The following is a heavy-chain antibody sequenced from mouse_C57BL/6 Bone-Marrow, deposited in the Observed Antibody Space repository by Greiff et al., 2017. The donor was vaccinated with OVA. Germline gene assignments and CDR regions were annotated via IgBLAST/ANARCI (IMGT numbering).Heavy chain of an antibody. Sequence: VMLVESGAELARPGASVKLSCKASGYTFTSYGISWVKQRTGQGLEWIGEIYPRSGNTYYNEKFKGKATLTADKSSSTAYMELRSLTSEDSAVYFCARGLRRFAYWGQGTLVTVSA. V-gene: IGHV1-81*01. J-gene: IGHJ3*01. CDR3: ARGLRRFAY. CDR1: GYTFTSYG. D-gene: IGHD2-4*01. CDR2: IYPRSGNT.